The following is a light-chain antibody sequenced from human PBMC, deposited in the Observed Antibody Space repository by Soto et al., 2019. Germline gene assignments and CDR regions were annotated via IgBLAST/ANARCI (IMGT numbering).Light chain of an antibody. CDR2: AAS. CDR1: QGINNF. J-gene: IGKJ4*01. Sequence: DIQMNQSPSSLSASVGDRVTITCRASQGINNFLAWYQQKPGKVPELLIYAASTLQSEVPSRFSGSGSGADFILTISSLQPEDFATYYCQEYDSASLACGGGTKVEIK. V-gene: IGKV1-27*01. CDR3: QEYDSASLA.